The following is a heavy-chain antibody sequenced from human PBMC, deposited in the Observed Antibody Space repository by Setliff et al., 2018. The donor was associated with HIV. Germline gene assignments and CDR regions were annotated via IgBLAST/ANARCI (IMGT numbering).Heavy chain of an antibody. J-gene: IGHJ5*02. Sequence: SETLSLTCAVSGGSISSSNWWSWVRQPPGKGLEWIGEIYHSGSTNYNPSLKSRVTISVDKSKNQFSLKLSSVTAADTAVYYCARFRVERRLSNWFDPWGQGTLVTVSS. CDR1: GGSISSSNW. CDR3: ARFRVERRLSNWFDP. CDR2: IYHSGST. V-gene: IGHV4-4*02. D-gene: IGHD1-1*01.